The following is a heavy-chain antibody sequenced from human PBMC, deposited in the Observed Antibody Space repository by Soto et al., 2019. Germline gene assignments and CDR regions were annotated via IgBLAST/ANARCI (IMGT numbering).Heavy chain of an antibody. J-gene: IGHJ6*02. D-gene: IGHD3-10*01. CDR2: IKSKTDGGTT. CDR1: GFTFSNAW. V-gene: IGHV3-15*01. Sequence: EVQLVESGGGLVKPGGSLRLSCAASGFTFSNAWMSWVRQAPGKGLEWVGRIKSKTDGGTTDYAAPVKGRFTISRDDSKNTLYLQMNSLKTEDTAVYYCTLPPGSGFGMDVWGQGTTVTVSS. CDR3: TLPPGSGFGMDV.